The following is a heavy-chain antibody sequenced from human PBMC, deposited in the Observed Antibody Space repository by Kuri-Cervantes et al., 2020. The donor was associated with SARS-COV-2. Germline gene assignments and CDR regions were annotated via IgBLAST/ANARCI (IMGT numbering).Heavy chain of an antibody. CDR2: INHSGST. CDR1: GGSISSPNYY. V-gene: IGHV4-39*07. Sequence: SETLSLTCTVSGGSISSPNYYWSWIRQPPGKGLEWIGEINHSGSTNYNPSLKSRVTISVDTSKNQFSLKLSSVTAADTAVYYCASIVVVPAASGYYYYYGMDVWGQGTTVTVSS. D-gene: IGHD2-2*01. J-gene: IGHJ6*02. CDR3: ASIVVVPAASGYYYYYGMDV.